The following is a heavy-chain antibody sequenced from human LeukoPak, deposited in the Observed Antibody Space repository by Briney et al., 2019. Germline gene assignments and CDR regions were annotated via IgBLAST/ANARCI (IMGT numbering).Heavy chain of an antibody. J-gene: IGHJ6*02. Sequence: KTSETLSLTCTVSGASISSYYWSWIRQPPGKGLEWIGYIYYSGSTNYNPSLKSRVTISVDTSKNQFSLKLSSVTAADTAVYYCARDNWNYGSSMDVWGQGTTVTVSS. V-gene: IGHV4-59*01. D-gene: IGHD1-7*01. CDR3: ARDNWNYGSSMDV. CDR2: IYYSGST. CDR1: GASISSYY.